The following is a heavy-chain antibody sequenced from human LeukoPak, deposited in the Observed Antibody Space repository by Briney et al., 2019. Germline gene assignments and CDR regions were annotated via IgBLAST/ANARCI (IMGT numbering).Heavy chain of an antibody. J-gene: IGHJ4*02. Sequence: PGGSLRLSCVASGFTFSSYRMTWVRQAPGKGLEWLANIKEDGSIQYYLDSVRGRFTISRDNAKTSVYPQLNSLRADDTAVYYCARDVWTGVAVSDYWGQGTLVTVSS. D-gene: IGHD6-19*01. V-gene: IGHV3-7*01. CDR2: IKEDGSIQ. CDR1: GFTFSSYR. CDR3: ARDVWTGVAVSDY.